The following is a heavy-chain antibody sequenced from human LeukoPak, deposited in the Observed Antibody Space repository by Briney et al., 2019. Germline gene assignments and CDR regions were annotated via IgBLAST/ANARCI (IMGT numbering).Heavy chain of an antibody. Sequence: ASVKVSGKASGYTFTSYGISWVRQAPGQGLEWMGWISAYNDNTNYAQKFQGRVTMTTVTSTSTAYMELRSLRSDDTAVYYCARGGGDGYNPDYWGQGTLVTVSS. V-gene: IGHV1-18*04. CDR2: ISAYNDNT. D-gene: IGHD5-24*01. J-gene: IGHJ4*02. CDR1: GYTFTSYG. CDR3: ARGGGDGYNPDY.